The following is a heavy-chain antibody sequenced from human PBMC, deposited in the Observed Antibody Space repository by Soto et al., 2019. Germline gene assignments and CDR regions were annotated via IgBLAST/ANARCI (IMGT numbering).Heavy chain of an antibody. Sequence: SETPSLTCSVYVGSFIGYYWSWSRQPPGKGLEWIGEINHSGSTYYNPSLKSRVTISVDTSKNQFSLKLSSVTAADTAVYYCARENNGAGAFDLRGQATMVTVS. CDR3: ARENNGAGAFDL. V-gene: IGHV4-34*09. CDR2: INHSGST. D-gene: IGHD1-20*01. CDR1: VGSFIGYY. J-gene: IGHJ3*01.